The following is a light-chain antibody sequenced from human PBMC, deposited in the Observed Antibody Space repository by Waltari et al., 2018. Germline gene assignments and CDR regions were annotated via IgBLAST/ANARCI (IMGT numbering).Light chain of an antibody. J-gene: IGLJ3*02. CDR1: TRDVGVYDY. V-gene: IGLV2-11*01. CDR3: CSFAGPYTWV. Sequence: QSALTQPRSVSGSPGQSVTIACTGTTRDVGVYDYVSGYQHHPGKAPKLMINDVSDRPSGVPDRFFGSKSGTTASLTISGLQAEDEADYYCCSFAGPYTWVFGGGTKLTVL. CDR2: DVS.